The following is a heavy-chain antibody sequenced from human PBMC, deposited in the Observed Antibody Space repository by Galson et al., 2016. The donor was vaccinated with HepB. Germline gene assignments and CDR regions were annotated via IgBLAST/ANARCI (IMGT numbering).Heavy chain of an antibody. CDR1: GFTFSDYA. V-gene: IGHV3-23*01. D-gene: IGHD7-27*01. J-gene: IGHJ4*02. Sequence: SLRLSCAASGFTFSDYAMNWVRQAPGKGLEWVSAITRRGSKRFYADSVKGRFTISRDNSNNTLHLQMDSLRADDTAIYYCARELGTYGGALDYWGQGTLVTVSS. CDR3: ARELGTYGGALDY. CDR2: ITRRGSKR.